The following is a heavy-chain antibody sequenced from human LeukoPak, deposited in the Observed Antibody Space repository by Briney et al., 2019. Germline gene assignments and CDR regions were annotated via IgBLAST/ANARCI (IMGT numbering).Heavy chain of an antibody. D-gene: IGHD6-6*01. Sequence: SETLSLTCTVSGGSISSSSYYWGWIRQPQGKGLEWIGSIYYSGSTYYNPSLKSRVTISVDTSKNQFSLKLSSVTAADTAVYYCARAPQEQLVRSYYFDYWGQGTLVTVSS. V-gene: IGHV4-39*07. CDR1: GGSISSSSYY. J-gene: IGHJ4*02. CDR3: ARAPQEQLVRSYYFDY. CDR2: IYYSGST.